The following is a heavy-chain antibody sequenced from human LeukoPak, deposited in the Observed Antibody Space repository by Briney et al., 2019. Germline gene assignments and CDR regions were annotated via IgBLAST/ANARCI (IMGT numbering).Heavy chain of an antibody. CDR1: GFTFSSYA. Sequence: GGSLRLSCAASGFTFSSYAMSWVRQAPGKGLEWVSAISGSGGSTYYADSVKGRFTISRDNARSTVFLQLNSLRAEDTAVYYCAREINKWFDPWGQGTLVTVSS. CDR2: ISGSGGST. J-gene: IGHJ5*02. V-gene: IGHV3-23*01. CDR3: AREINKWFDP.